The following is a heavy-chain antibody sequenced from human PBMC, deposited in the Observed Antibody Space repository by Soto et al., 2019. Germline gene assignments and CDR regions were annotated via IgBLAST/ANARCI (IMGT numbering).Heavy chain of an antibody. J-gene: IGHJ4*02. CDR2: ISKSGDST. V-gene: IGHV3-23*01. CDR3: AKGSFGFDY. D-gene: IGHD3-10*01. CDR1: GVTFTSYA. Sequence: EVQLLESGGGLVQPGGSLRLSCAAFGVTFTSYAMTWVRQVPGEGLQWVSSISKSGDSTYYADSVKGRFTTSRDNSKNTLYLQMNSLIAEDTAIYYCAKGSFGFDYWGQGTLVTVSS.